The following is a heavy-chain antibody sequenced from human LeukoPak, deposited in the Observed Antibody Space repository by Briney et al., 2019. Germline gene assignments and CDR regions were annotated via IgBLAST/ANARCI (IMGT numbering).Heavy chain of an antibody. D-gene: IGHD6-6*01. Sequence: GGSLRLSCAASGFIFDDYAMHWVRQAPGKGLEWVSTISGGGPTTYYADSVKGRFTISRDNSKNTLYLQMNSLRAEDTAVYYCAKGRSQYSSSCFDYWGQGTLVTVSS. CDR2: ISGGGPTT. CDR3: AKGRSQYSSSCFDY. CDR1: GFIFDDYA. V-gene: IGHV3-23*01. J-gene: IGHJ4*02.